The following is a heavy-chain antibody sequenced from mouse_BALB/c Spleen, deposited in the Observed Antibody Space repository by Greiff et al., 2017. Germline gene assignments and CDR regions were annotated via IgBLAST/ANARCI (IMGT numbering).Heavy chain of an antibody. Sequence: VQLKESGPGLVAPSQSLSITCTVSGFSLTSYGVHWVRQPPGKGLEWLGVIWAGGSTNYNSALMSRLSISKVNSKSQVFLKMNSLQTDDAAMYYCARSYGNYVGWLAYWGQGTLVTVSA. D-gene: IGHD2-1*01. CDR2: IWAGGST. V-gene: IGHV2-9*02. J-gene: IGHJ3*01. CDR1: GFSLTSYG. CDR3: ARSYGNYVGWLAY.